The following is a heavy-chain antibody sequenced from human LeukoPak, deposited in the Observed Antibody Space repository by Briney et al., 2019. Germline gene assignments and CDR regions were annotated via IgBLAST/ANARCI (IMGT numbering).Heavy chain of an antibody. CDR3: ARYAREPGY. CDR1: GFTFSSYS. CDR2: ISNSGSCM. V-gene: IGHV3-21*04. J-gene: IGHJ4*02. D-gene: IGHD1-26*01. Sequence: GGSLRLSCAASGFTFSSYSMNWIRQAPGKGLEWVSYISNSGSCMSYADSVKGRFTISRDNAKNSLYLQMNSLRAEDTAVYYCARYAREPGYWGQGTLVTVSS.